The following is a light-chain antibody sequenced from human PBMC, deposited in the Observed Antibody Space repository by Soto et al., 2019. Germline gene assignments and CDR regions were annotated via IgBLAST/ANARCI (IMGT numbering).Light chain of an antibody. J-gene: IGKJ1*01. Sequence: DIQMTHSPSTLSASVGDRVTITCRASQSISSWLAWYQQKPGKAPKLLIYDASSLESGVPSRFSGSGSGTEFTLTISSLQPDDFATYYCQQYNSYWTFAQGTKVDIK. CDR1: QSISSW. V-gene: IGKV1-5*01. CDR3: QQYNSYWT. CDR2: DAS.